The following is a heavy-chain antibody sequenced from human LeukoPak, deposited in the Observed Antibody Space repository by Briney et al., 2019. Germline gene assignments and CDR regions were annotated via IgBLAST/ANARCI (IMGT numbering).Heavy chain of an antibody. J-gene: IGHJ6*03. CDR3: ARDKEALGGHYYMDV. CDR2: IIPIFGTA. D-gene: IGHD3-10*01. Sequence: GASVRGSCKASVGTFSSYAISWVRQAPVQGVLCRGGIIPIFGTANHAQKFQGRVSITACESTSTGYMERSSVRTEGTAVYFCARDKEALGGHYYMDVWGKGTTVTVSS. V-gene: IGHV1-69*13. CDR1: VGTFSSYA.